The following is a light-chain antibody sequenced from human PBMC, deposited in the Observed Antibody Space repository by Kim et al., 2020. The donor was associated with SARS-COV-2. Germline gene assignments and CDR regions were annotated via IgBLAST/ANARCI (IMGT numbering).Light chain of an antibody. Sequence: AYVGDRDTSTGRASRDMGQDLAWYQQKPGKVPKLRIYAASALQSGVPSRFSGSASETDFTLTISSLQPEDFATYYCKNYNGAPLTFGGGTKVDIK. CDR2: AAS. V-gene: IGKV1-27*01. J-gene: IGKJ4*01. CDR1: RDMGQD. CDR3: KNYNGAPLT.